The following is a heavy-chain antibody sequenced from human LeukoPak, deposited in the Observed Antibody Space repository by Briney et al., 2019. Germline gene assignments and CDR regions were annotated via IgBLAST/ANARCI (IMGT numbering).Heavy chain of an antibody. V-gene: IGHV3-15*01. CDR3: TTGGGYDFWSGYYSYFDY. CDR2: IKSKTDGGTT. D-gene: IGHD3-3*01. CDR1: GFSVSSNY. Sequence: GGSLRLSCAASGFSVSSNYMTWVRQAPGKGLEWVGRIKSKTDGGTTDYAAPVKGRFTISRDDSKSTLYLQMNSLKTEDTAVYYCTTGGGYDFWSGYYSYFDYWGQGTLVTVSS. J-gene: IGHJ4*02.